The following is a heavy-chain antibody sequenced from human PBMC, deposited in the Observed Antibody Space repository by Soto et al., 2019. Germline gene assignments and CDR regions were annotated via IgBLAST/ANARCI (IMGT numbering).Heavy chain of an antibody. CDR2: IYYSGST. CDR3: ARSSGRLLWFGELSARLYYFDY. Sequence: PLSLTCTVSGGCISSGGYYWSWIRQHPGKGLEWIGYIYYSGSTYYNPSLKSRVTISVDTSKNQFSLKLSSVTAADTAVYYCARSSGRLLWFGELSARLYYFDYWGQGTLVTVSS. J-gene: IGHJ4*02. V-gene: IGHV4-31*03. D-gene: IGHD3-10*01. CDR1: GGCISSGGYY.